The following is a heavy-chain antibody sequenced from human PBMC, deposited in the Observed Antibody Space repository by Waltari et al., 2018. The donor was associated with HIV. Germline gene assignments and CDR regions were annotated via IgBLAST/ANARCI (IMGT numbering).Heavy chain of an antibody. CDR1: GYPFTTYG. Sequence: QVQLVQSGAQVKKPGAQVKVSCKASGYPFTTYGITWVRQAPGQGLEWLGWIGTYNGNADFAPKTQVRIHLTIDTSTSTAYMELTSLRSDDTAVYYCARSHCAVTSCGSIDYWGQGTLVTVSS. CDR2: IGTYNGNA. V-gene: IGHV1-18*01. CDR3: ARSHCAVTSCGSIDY. J-gene: IGHJ4*02. D-gene: IGHD4-17*01.